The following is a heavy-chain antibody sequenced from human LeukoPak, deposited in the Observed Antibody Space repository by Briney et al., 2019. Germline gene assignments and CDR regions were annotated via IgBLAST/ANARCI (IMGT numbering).Heavy chain of an antibody. CDR3: ARDDGYKALYYYYMDV. CDR1: GGTFSSYA. V-gene: IGHV1-69*05. J-gene: IGHJ6*03. Sequence: SSVKVSCXASGGTFSSYAISWVRQAPGQGLEWMGGIIPIFGTANYAQKFQGRVTITTDESTSTAYMELSSLRSEDTAVYYCARDDGYKALYYYYMDVWGKGTTVTVSS. D-gene: IGHD5-24*01. CDR2: IIPIFGTA.